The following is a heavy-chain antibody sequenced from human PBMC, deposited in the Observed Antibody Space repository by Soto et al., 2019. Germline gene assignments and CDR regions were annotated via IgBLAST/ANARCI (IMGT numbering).Heavy chain of an antibody. D-gene: IGHD4-4*01. Sequence: QVQLVQSGAEVKKPGSSVKVSCKASGGTFSSYAISWVRQAPGQGLEWMGGIIPIFGTANYAQKFQGRVTITADESTSTAYMELRSLRSEDTAVYYCASSPSTAQFNYYYYGMDVWGQGTTVTVSS. V-gene: IGHV1-69*01. CDR2: IIPIFGTA. CDR3: ASSPSTAQFNYYYYGMDV. J-gene: IGHJ6*02. CDR1: GGTFSSYA.